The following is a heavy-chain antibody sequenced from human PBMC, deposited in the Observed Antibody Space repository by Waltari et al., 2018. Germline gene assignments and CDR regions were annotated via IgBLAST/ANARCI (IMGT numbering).Heavy chain of an antibody. J-gene: IGHJ6*02. Sequence: QVQLVESGGGVVQPGRSLRLSCAASEFTFRSYAMHWVRQAPGKGLEWVAVISYNERNIYYVDSVKGRFIISRDNSNKMLYLQMNNLRTEDTAVYYCARDYCDRTNCHGMDVWGQGTTVIVSS. V-gene: IGHV3-30*04. CDR1: EFTFRSYA. CDR3: ARDYCDRTNCHGMDV. D-gene: IGHD3-22*01. CDR2: ISYNERNI.